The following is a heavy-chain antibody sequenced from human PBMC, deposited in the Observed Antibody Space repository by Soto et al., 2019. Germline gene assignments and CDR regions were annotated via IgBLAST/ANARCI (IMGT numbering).Heavy chain of an antibody. CDR3: ARHVDYVSSGYYEGAFDY. J-gene: IGHJ4*02. Sequence: PSETLSLTCTVSGGSISSYYWSWIRQPPGKGLEWIGYIYYSGSTNYNPSLKSRVTISVDTSKNQFSLKLSSVTAADTAVYYRARHVDYVSSGYYEGAFDYWCQGILVYVS. CDR2: IYYSGST. V-gene: IGHV4-59*08. CDR1: GGSISSYY. D-gene: IGHD3-22*01.